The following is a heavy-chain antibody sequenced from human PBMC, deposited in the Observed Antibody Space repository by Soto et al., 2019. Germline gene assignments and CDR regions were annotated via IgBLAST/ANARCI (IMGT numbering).Heavy chain of an antibody. CDR1: GFTFPYYA. CDR2: INDSGGKT. J-gene: IGHJ4*02. V-gene: IGHV3-23*01. Sequence: EVHLLESGGGLVQPGGSLRLSCVASGFTFPYYAMSWVRQAPGQGLEWVSTINDSGGKTHYADSVKGRFTMSRDNSKNTLFLQLNSLRADDTAIYYCAKERGESRDKVFDDWGQGTLVNVSS. CDR3: AKERGESRDKVFDD. D-gene: IGHD2-21*01.